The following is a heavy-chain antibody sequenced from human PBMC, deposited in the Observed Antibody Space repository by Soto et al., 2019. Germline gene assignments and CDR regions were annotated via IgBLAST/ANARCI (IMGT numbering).Heavy chain of an antibody. D-gene: IGHD2-21*02. Sequence: CIVSGESISSSSYYWGWIRQPPGKGLEWIGSIYYSGRTYYNPSFKSRVTISIDTSKNQFSLKLSSVTATDTAVYYCARQRTTVVTQAYFDHWGQGALVTVSS. CDR2: IYYSGRT. J-gene: IGHJ4*02. CDR3: ARQRTTVVTQAYFDH. V-gene: IGHV4-39*01. CDR1: GESISSSSYY.